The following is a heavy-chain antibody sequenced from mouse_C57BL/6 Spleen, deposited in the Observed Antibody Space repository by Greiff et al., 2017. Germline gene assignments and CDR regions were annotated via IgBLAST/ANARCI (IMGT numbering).Heavy chain of an antibody. J-gene: IGHJ2*01. CDR3: ARRGGVYYFDY. V-gene: IGHV3-1*01. CDR1: GYSITSGYD. Sequence: DVKLQESGPGMVKPSQSLSLTCTVIGYSITSGYDWHWIRHFPGNKLEWMGYISYSGSTNYNPSLKSRISITHDTSKNHFFLKLNSVTTEDTATYYCARRGGVYYFDYWGQGTTLTVSS. CDR2: ISYSGST.